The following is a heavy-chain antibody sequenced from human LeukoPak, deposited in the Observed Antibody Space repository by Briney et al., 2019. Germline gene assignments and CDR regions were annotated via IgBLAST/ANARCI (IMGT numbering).Heavy chain of an antibody. D-gene: IGHD4-11*01. CDR2: IYQSGST. J-gene: IGHJ4*02. V-gene: IGHV4-38-2*01. Sequence: TSETLSLTCSVSGYSNANGYHWAWVRQPPGKRLEWLGSIYQSGSTYDNLSLKSRLTMSVDTSKNQFSLTMRAVTAADTALYYCARSEINDYMRFWGQGILVTVSS. CDR3: ARSEINDYMRF. CDR1: GYSNANGYH.